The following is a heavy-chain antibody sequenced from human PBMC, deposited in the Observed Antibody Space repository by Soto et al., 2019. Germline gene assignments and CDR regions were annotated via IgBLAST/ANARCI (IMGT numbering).Heavy chain of an antibody. V-gene: IGHV3-30-3*01. CDR3: ARGTTTSAFSAMDV. Sequence: QVQLVESGVGVVQPGRSLRLSCAASGFTFSYHALNWVRQAPGKGLEWVAVISYDGDNRYIAESVKGRFTISRDNSKNTVSLQMNSLRTEGTAMYFCARGTTTSAFSAMDVWGQGTTVTVSS. CDR2: ISYDGDNR. D-gene: IGHD1-1*01. CDR1: GFTFSYHA. J-gene: IGHJ6*02.